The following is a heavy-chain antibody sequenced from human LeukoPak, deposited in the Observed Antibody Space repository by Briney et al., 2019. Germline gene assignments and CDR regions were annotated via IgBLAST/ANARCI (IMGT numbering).Heavy chain of an antibody. CDR3: ARSLENSDFWSGYYYYYYGMDV. D-gene: IGHD3-3*01. CDR2: IYYSGST. J-gene: IGHJ6*02. CDR1: GGSISSYY. Sequence: KPSETLSLTCTVSGGSISSYYWSWIRQPPGKGLEWIGYIYYSGSTNYNPSLKSRVTISVDTSKNQFSLKLSSVTAADTAVYYCARSLENSDFWSGYYYYYYGMDVWGQGTTVTVSS. V-gene: IGHV4-59*08.